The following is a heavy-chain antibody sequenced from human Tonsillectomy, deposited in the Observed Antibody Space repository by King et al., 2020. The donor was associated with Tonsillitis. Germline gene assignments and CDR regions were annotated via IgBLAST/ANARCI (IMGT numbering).Heavy chain of an antibody. CDR2: ISSSSS. CDR3: ARTLPVGVTVPEVGGWFDP. V-gene: IGHV3-21*01. Sequence: VQLVESGGGLVKPGGSLRLSCAASGFTFSSYSMNWVRQAPGKGLEWVSSISSSSSYYADSVKGRFTISRDNDKNSLYLQMHSLRDEDTAVYYCARTLPVGVTVPEVGGWFDPWGQGTLVTVSS. D-gene: IGHD1-26*01. J-gene: IGHJ5*02. CDR1: GFTFSSYS.